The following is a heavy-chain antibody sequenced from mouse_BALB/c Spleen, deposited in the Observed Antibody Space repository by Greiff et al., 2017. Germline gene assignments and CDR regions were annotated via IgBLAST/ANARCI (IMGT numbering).Heavy chain of an antibody. CDR2: INPSNGGT. V-gene: IGHV1S81*02. D-gene: IGHD1-1*01. Sequence: QVQLQQSGAELVKPGASVKLSCKASGYTFTSYYMYWVKQRPGQGLEWIGEINPSNGGTNFNEKFKSKATLTVDKSSSTAYMQLSSLTSEDSAVYYCTRRGVGSSYYYAMDYWGQGTSVTVSS. CDR1: GYTFTSYY. CDR3: TRRGVGSSYYYAMDY. J-gene: IGHJ4*01.